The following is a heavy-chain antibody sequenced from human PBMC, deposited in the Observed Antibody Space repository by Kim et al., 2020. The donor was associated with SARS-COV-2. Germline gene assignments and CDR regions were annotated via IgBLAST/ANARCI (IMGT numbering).Heavy chain of an antibody. CDR1: GGSISSYY. D-gene: IGHD3-10*01. CDR2: IYYSGST. J-gene: IGHJ4*02. CDR3: AREGKGHQTDY. Sequence: SETLSLTCTVSGGSISSYYWSWIRQPPGKGLEWIGYIYYSGSTNYNPSLKSRVTISVDTSKNQFSLKLSSVTAADTAVYYCAREGKGHQTDYWGQVTLVT. V-gene: IGHV4-59*01.